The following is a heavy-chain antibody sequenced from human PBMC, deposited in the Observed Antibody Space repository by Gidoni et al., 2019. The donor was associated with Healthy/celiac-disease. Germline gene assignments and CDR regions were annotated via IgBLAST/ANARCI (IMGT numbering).Heavy chain of an antibody. CDR3: ARDKDYYDSSGYNGNAFDI. CDR1: GFTFCSYS. CDR2: MSSSSSYI. Sequence: EVQLVESGGGLVKPGGSLRLSCSAPGFTFCSYSINWVRQAPGKGLEWVSSMSSSSSYIYYADSVKGRFTISRDNAKNSLYLQMNSLRAEDTAVYYCARDKDYYDSSGYNGNAFDIWGQGTMVTVSS. V-gene: IGHV3-21*01. J-gene: IGHJ3*02. D-gene: IGHD3-22*01.